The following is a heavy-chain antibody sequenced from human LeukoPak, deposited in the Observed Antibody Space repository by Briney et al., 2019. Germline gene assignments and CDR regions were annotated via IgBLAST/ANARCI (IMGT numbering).Heavy chain of an antibody. V-gene: IGHV1-69*05. CDR2: IIPIFGTA. D-gene: IGHD3-22*01. CDR1: GGTFSSYA. Sequence: ASVKVSCKASGGTFSSYAISRVRQAPGQGLEWMGRIIPIFGTANYAQKFQGRVTITTDESTSTAYMELSSLRSEDTAVYYCARDFHDYYDSSGYLTTRYFDYWGQGTLVTVSS. J-gene: IGHJ4*02. CDR3: ARDFHDYYDSSGYLTTRYFDY.